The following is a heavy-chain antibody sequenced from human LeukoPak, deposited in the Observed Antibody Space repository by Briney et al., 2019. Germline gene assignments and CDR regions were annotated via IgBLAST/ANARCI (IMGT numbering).Heavy chain of an antibody. J-gene: IGHJ6*02. CDR1: GFTFSTYT. V-gene: IGHV3-30-3*01. CDR2: ISYDGTNK. CDR3: ARNENNGMDV. Sequence: PGGSLRLSCAASGFTFSTYTMHWVRQAPGKGLEWVAAISYDGTNKYYGDSVKGRFTISRDNSRMTLYLQMNSLRTEDTALYYCARNENNGMDVWGHGTTVTVSS.